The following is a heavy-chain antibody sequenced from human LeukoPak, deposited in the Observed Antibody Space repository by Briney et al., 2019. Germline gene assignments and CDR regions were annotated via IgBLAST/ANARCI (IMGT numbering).Heavy chain of an antibody. V-gene: IGHV1-2*02. Sequence: GASVKVSCKASGYTFTDYYMHWVRQAPGQGLEWMGWINPNTGGTNSAQKFQGRVTMTRDTSISTVYMELSRLRSDDTAVYYCARSNQANYGGYSFDYWGQGTLVTVSS. CDR3: ARSNQANYGGYSFDY. J-gene: IGHJ4*02. CDR1: GYTFTDYY. CDR2: INPNTGGT. D-gene: IGHD4-23*01.